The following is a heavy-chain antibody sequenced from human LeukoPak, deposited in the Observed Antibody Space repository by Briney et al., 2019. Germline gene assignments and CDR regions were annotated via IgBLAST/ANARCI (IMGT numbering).Heavy chain of an antibody. CDR2: IYYSGST. CDR1: GGSISSYY. CDR3: ARDNWNYGSSMDV. Sequence: PSETLSLTCTVSGGSISSYYWSWIRQPPGKGLEWIGYIYYSGSTNYNPSLKSRVTISVDTSKNQFSLKLSSVTAADTAVYYCARDNWNYGSSMDVWGQETTVTVSS. J-gene: IGHJ6*02. D-gene: IGHD1-7*01. V-gene: IGHV4-59*01.